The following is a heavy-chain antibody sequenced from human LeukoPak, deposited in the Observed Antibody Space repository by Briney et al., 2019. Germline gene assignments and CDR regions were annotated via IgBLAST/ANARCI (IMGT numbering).Heavy chain of an antibody. V-gene: IGHV4-30-4*01. J-gene: IGHJ3*01. CDR3: VKQWLRNAFDL. CDR2: IYDGGNT. CDR1: GASISNGVYY. D-gene: IGHD3-22*01. Sequence: PSQTLSLTCSVSGASISNGVYYWSWIRQPPGKGLEWIGYIYDGGNTYYNPSLKSRVTISVDTSKNQFSLRLRSVTAADTAVYYCVKQWLRNAFDLWGQGTMVTVSS.